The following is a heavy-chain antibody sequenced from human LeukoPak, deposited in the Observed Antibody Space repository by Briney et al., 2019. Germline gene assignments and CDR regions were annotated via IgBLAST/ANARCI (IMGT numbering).Heavy chain of an antibody. D-gene: IGHD5-12*01. CDR2: IYYTGSI. CDR3: ARALGSVGYVYFDY. V-gene: IGHV4-59*01. Sequence: SETLSLTCTVSGGPISSYYWSWIRKPPGKGLQWIGYIYYTGSINYNPSLKSRVTISVDTSKNQFSLRLSSVTAADTAVYYCARALGSVGYVYFDYWGQGTLVTVSS. J-gene: IGHJ4*02. CDR1: GGPISSYY.